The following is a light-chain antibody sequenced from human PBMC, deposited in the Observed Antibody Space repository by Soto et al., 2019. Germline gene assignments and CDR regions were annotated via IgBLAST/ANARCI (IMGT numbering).Light chain of an antibody. V-gene: IGKV3D-15*01. CDR1: QSVSSN. CDR3: QQYNNWPPLFT. J-gene: IGKJ3*01. Sequence: EIVMTQSPATLSVSPGERATLSCRASQSVSSNLAWYQQKPGQAPRLLIYDVSARATGIPARFSGSGSGTEFTLTISSLQSEDFAVYYCQQYNNWPPLFTFGPGTKVDI. CDR2: DVS.